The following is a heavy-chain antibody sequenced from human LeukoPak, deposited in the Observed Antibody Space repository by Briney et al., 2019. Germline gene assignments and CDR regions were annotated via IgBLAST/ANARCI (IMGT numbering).Heavy chain of an antibody. Sequence: PGGSLRLSCAASGFTFSNYWMSWVRQAPGKGLEWVANIKQDGSEKYYVDSVKGRFTVSRDNANNSVSLQMNNLRAEDTAVYYCARSFDSWGQGTLVTVSS. CDR1: GFTFSNYW. J-gene: IGHJ4*02. V-gene: IGHV3-7*01. CDR2: IKQDGSEK. CDR3: ARSFDS.